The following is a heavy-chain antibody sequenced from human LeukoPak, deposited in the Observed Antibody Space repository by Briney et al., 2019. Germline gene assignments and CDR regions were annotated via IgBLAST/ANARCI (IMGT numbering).Heavy chain of an antibody. CDR3: GRDRAVTQDWVEFDP. J-gene: IGHJ5*02. D-gene: IGHD4-17*01. Sequence: PGGSLRLSCAGSGFSVSNYYMSWVRQAPGKGLEWVSLIRDSGETFYADSVKGRFTISRDNSKNTMYLQMNRLRVEDTAVYFCGRDRAVTQDWVEFDPWGQGTLVTVSS. CDR1: GFSVSNYY. CDR2: IRDSGET. V-gene: IGHV3-66*03.